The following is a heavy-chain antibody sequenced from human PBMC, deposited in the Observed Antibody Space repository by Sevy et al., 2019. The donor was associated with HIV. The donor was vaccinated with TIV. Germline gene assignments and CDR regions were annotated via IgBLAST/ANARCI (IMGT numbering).Heavy chain of an antibody. V-gene: IGHV4-59*01. CDR2: IYYSGTT. J-gene: IGHJ5*02. CDR1: GDSISSYY. CDR3: ARDRVGATTDWFDP. Sequence: SETLSLTCTVSGDSISSYYWSWIRQPPGKGLEWIGYIYYSGTTKYNPSLKSRVTISVDTSKNQFSLKLKSVIAADTAVYYSARDRVGATTDWFDPWGQGTLVTVSS. D-gene: IGHD1-26*01.